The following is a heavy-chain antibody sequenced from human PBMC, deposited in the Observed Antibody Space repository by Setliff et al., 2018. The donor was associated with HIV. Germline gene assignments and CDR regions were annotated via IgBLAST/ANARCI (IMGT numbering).Heavy chain of an antibody. CDR1: AFSFNNYY. Sequence: GGSLSLSCIASAFSFNNYYMTWVRQAPGKGLEWVANINSDGTEKNYADSVRGRFTISRDNSKNSVYLQMNGLRVEDTAVYYCARLRINDYWGQGTPVTVSS. J-gene: IGHJ4*02. CDR2: INSDGTEK. V-gene: IGHV3-7*01. CDR3: ARLRINDY.